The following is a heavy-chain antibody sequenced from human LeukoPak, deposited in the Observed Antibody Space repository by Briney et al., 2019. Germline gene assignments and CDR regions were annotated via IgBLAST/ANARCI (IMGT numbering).Heavy chain of an antibody. D-gene: IGHD2-2*01. Sequence: GESLQISCQGSGSSFTSYWIGWVRPMPGKGLEWMGIIYPGDSDTRYSPSFQGQVTISADKSISTAYLQWSSLKASDTAMYYCARRIPTSYYYYMDVWGKGTTVTVSS. CDR3: ARRIPTSYYYYMDV. CDR1: GSSFTSYW. V-gene: IGHV5-51*01. J-gene: IGHJ6*03. CDR2: IYPGDSDT.